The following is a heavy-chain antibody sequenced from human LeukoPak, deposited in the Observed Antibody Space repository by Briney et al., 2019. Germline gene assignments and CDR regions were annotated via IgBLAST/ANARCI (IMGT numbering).Heavy chain of an antibody. Sequence: SETLSLTCTVSGGSISSSSYYWGWIRQPPGKGLEWIGYIYYSGSTNYNPSLKSRVTISVDTSKNQFSLKLSSVTAVDTAVYYCARDAGRGFDIWGQGTMVTVSS. J-gene: IGHJ3*02. CDR3: ARDAGRGFDI. CDR1: GGSISSSSYY. D-gene: IGHD1-26*01. CDR2: IYYSGST. V-gene: IGHV4-61*01.